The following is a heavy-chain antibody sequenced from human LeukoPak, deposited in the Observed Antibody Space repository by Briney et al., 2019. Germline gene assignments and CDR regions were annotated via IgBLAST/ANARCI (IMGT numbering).Heavy chain of an antibody. D-gene: IGHD6-19*01. CDR3: ARDQRQWLVYADWFDP. CDR2: ITSTSITK. Sequence: GGSLRLSCAASGFTFSNYEMNWVRQVPGKGLEWISYITSTSITKYYADSVKGRFTISRDNAKNSLYLQMNSLRAEDTAVYYCARDQRQWLVYADWFDPWGQGTLVTVSS. V-gene: IGHV3-48*01. J-gene: IGHJ5*02. CDR1: GFTFSNYE.